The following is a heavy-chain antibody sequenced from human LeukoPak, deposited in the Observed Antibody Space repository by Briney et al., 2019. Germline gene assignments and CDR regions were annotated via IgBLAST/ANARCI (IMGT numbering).Heavy chain of an antibody. Sequence: PSETLSLTCTVSGGSISSYYWSSIRQPPGKGLEWIGYIYYSGSTNYNPSLKSRVTISVDTSKNQFSLKLSSVTAADTAVYYCASLYSSSSYFDYWGQGTLVTVSS. J-gene: IGHJ4*02. D-gene: IGHD6-6*01. CDR3: ASLYSSSSYFDY. V-gene: IGHV4-59*01. CDR1: GGSISSYY. CDR2: IYYSGST.